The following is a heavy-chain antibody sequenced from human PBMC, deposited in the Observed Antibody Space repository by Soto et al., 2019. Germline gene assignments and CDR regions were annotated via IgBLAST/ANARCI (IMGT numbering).Heavy chain of an antibody. Sequence: EVQLVESGGGLVQPGDSLKLSCAASGFTFSGSAVHWVRQASGKGLEWVGRIRSKTNNYATSYGASVKGRFTISRDDSENTAYLQMNSLKTEDTAVYFCTRRYFYDSSSHYQGDYWGQGTLVTVSS. CDR2: IRSKTNNYAT. V-gene: IGHV3-73*02. CDR1: GFTFSGSA. D-gene: IGHD3-22*01. CDR3: TRRYFYDSSSHYQGDY. J-gene: IGHJ4*02.